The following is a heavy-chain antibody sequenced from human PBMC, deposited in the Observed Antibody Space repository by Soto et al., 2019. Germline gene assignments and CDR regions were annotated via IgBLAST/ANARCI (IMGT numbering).Heavy chain of an antibody. CDR3: ARHIAAAEHDYLDY. Sequence: SETLSLTCAVSGGSISSGGYSWSWIRQHPGKGLEWIGYIYYSGSTYYNPSLKSRVTISVDTSKNQFSLKLSSVTAADTAVYYCARHIAAAEHDYLDYWGQGTLVTVSS. J-gene: IGHJ4*02. CDR1: GGSISSGGYS. D-gene: IGHD6-13*01. CDR2: IYYSGST. V-gene: IGHV4-31*11.